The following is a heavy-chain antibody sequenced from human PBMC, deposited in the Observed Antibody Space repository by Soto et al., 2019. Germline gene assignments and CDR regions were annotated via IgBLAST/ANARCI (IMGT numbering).Heavy chain of an antibody. CDR1: GFTFSSYG. Sequence: QVQLVESGGGVVQPGRSLRLSCAASGFTFSSYGMHWVRQAPGKGLEWVAVIWYDGSNKYYADSVKGRFTISRDNSKNTLYLQMTSLRAEDTAVYSCARDAPPFNSNRDYFAYWGQGTLVTVSS. J-gene: IGHJ4*02. CDR3: ARDAPPFNSNRDYFAY. CDR2: IWYDGSNK. V-gene: IGHV3-33*01. D-gene: IGHD3-3*02.